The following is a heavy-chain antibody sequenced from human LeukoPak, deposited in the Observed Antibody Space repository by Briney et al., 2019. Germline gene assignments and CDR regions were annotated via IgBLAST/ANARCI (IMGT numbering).Heavy chain of an antibody. CDR1: GFTFSSYA. D-gene: IGHD6-19*01. CDR2: ISYDGSNK. CDR3: AREGWPQFSAVAASYVGAFDI. Sequence: GRSLRLSCAASGFTFSSYAMHWVRQAPGKGLEWVAVISYDGSNKYYADSVKGRFTISRDNSNNTLYLQMNSLRAEDTDVYYCAREGWPQFSAVAASYVGAFDIWGQGTMVTVSS. V-gene: IGHV3-30-3*01. J-gene: IGHJ3*02.